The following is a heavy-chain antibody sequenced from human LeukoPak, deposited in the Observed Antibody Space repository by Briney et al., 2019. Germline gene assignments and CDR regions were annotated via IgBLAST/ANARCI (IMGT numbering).Heavy chain of an antibody. CDR1: GYTFTNFG. J-gene: IGHJ4*02. D-gene: IGHD6-13*01. Sequence: GASVKVSCTASGYTFTNFGISWVRQAPGQGLEWMGWISAYNGNTKYAQKLQGRVTMTTDTSTSTAYMELRSLISDDTAVYYCARGLYSSRLPNDYWGQGTLVTVSS. CDR2: ISAYNGNT. V-gene: IGHV1-18*01. CDR3: ARGLYSSRLPNDY.